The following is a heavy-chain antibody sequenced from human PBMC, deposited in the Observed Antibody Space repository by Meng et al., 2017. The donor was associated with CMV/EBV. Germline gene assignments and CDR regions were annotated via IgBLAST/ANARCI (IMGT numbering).Heavy chain of an antibody. D-gene: IGHD6-13*01. CDR3: SRDSSSWYSRDYYYYGMDV. J-gene: IGHJ6*02. CDR2: IWYDGSNK. Sequence: GESLKISCAASGFTFSSYSMNWVRQAPGQGLEWVAVIWYDGSNKYYADSVKGRFTISRDNSKNTLYLQMNSLRAEDTAVYYCSRDSSSWYSRDYYYYGMDVWGQGTTVTVSS. CDR1: GFTFSSYS. V-gene: IGHV3-33*08.